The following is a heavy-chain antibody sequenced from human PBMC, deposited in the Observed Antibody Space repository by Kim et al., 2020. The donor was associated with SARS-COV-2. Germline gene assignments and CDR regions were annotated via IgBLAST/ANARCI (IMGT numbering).Heavy chain of an antibody. V-gene: IGHV2-70*01. CDR3: ARTGDSPNCYSFDY. D-gene: IGHD6-13*01. J-gene: IGHJ4*02. Sequence: YSTSLKARLNSSKDTSKNQVVLKMTNMEPIDTATYYCARTGDSPNCYSFDYWGQGTLVTVSS.